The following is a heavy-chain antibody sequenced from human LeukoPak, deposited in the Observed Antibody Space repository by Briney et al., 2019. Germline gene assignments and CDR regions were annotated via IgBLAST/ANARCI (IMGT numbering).Heavy chain of an antibody. D-gene: IGHD3-16*01. CDR1: ALSIRSYY. CDR2: IYYSGST. J-gene: IGHJ4*02. Sequence: ADSLSLTCTVSALSIRSYYWSRLRQHPGKGLEWIGHIYYSGSTTYNPSLKSRVTLFADTSKNQFSLSLSSVTAADTAIYYCARGFGSPDYWGQGTLVTVSS. V-gene: IGHV4-59*07. CDR3: ARGFGSPDY.